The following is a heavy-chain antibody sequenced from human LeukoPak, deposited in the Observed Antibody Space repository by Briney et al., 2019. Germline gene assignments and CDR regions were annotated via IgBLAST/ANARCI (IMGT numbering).Heavy chain of an antibody. CDR1: GASISSYY. J-gene: IGHJ5*02. CDR2: IYYSGST. Sequence: SETLSLTCSVSGASISSYYWSWIRQPPGKGLEWIGYIYYSGSTNYNPSLKSRVTISVDTSKNQFSLKLSSVTAADTAVYYCARESASRFDPWGQGTLVTVSS. CDR3: ARESASRFDP. V-gene: IGHV4-59*01. D-gene: IGHD6-6*01.